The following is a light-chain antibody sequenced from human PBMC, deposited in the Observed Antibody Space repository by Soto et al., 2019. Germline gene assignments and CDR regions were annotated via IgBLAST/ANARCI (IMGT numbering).Light chain of an antibody. CDR2: DAS. J-gene: IGKJ1*01. Sequence: LMTQSPATLSVSPGERATLSCRASQSVSNNVAWYQQRPGQAPWLLIYDASATATGIPARFSGSGSGTEFTLTISSLQSEDFAIFYCQQYNNWPRTFGQGTKVEIK. CDR1: QSVSNN. V-gene: IGKV3-15*01. CDR3: QQYNNWPRT.